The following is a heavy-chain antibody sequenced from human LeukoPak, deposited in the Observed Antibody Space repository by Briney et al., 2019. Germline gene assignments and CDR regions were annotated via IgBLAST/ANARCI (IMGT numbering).Heavy chain of an antibody. D-gene: IGHD5-18*01. CDR3: ARAVYSYGNDAFDI. V-gene: IGHV1-2*02. CDR2: INTNSGGT. CDR1: GYTFTGYY. J-gene: IGHJ3*02. Sequence: ASVKVSFTASGYTFTGYYMNWVRQAPGQGLEWMGWINTNSGGTNYAQKFQGRVTMTRDTSISTAYMELSRLRSDDTAVYYCARAVYSYGNDAFDIWGQGTMVTVSS.